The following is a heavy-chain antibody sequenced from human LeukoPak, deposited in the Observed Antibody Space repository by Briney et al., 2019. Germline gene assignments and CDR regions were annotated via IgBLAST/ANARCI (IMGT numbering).Heavy chain of an antibody. D-gene: IGHD2-2*01. J-gene: IGHJ3*02. V-gene: IGHV4-34*01. CDR3: ARDAGYCSSTSCHDAFDI. CDR1: GGSFSGYY. CDR2: INHSGST. Sequence: SETLSLTCAVYGGSFSGYYWSWIRQPPGKGLEGIGEINHSGSTNYNQSLKSRVTISVDTSKNQFSLKLSYVTAADTAVYYCARDAGYCSSTSCHDAFDIWGQGAMVTVSS.